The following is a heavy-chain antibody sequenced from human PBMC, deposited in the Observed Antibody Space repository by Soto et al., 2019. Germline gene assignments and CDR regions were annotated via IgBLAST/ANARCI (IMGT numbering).Heavy chain of an antibody. CDR3: ARDPYYYDSSGYYWVY. D-gene: IGHD3-22*01. V-gene: IGHV3-33*01. J-gene: IGHJ4*02. Sequence: GGSLRLSCAASGFTFSSYGMHWVRQAPGKGLEWVAVIWYDGSNKYYADSVKGRFTISRDNSKNTLYLQMNSLRAEDTAVYYCARDPYYYDSSGYYWVYWGQGTLVTVSS. CDR1: GFTFSSYG. CDR2: IWYDGSNK.